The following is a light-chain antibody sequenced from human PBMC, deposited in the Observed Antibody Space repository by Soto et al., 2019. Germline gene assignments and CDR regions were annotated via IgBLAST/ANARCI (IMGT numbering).Light chain of an antibody. Sequence: DIQMTQSPSTLSASVGGTVTVTCRASQNINNWIAWYQQKPGKAPKFLIYDASTLESGVPSRFSGSGFGTEFSLTISSLQPDDFGSYYCQHMRTFGQGTKVDI. CDR2: DAS. J-gene: IGKJ1*01. V-gene: IGKV1-5*01. CDR3: QHMRT. CDR1: QNINNW.